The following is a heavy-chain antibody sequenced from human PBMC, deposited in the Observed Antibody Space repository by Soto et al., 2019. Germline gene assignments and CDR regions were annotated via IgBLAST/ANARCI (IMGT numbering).Heavy chain of an antibody. CDR3: ARDPAPGNYYDSSGYYEDY. CDR2: ISAYNGNT. J-gene: IGHJ4*02. Sequence: ASVKVSCKASGYTFTSYGISWVRQAPGQGLEWMGWISAYNGNTNYAQKLQGRVTMTTDTSTSTAYMELRSLRSDDTAVYYCARDPAPGNYYDSSGYYEDYWGQGTLVTVSS. V-gene: IGHV1-18*01. D-gene: IGHD3-22*01. CDR1: GYTFTSYG.